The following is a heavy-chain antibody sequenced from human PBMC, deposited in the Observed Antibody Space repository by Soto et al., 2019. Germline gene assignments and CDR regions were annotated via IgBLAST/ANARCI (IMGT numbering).Heavy chain of an antibody. J-gene: IGHJ6*02. CDR3: GTVGRLGSTGGSTPGMDV. V-gene: IGHV1-69-2*01. D-gene: IGHD1-26*01. CDR1: GYTFIDYF. CDR2: VDPEDGET. Sequence: EVQLVQSGAEVKKPGATVKISCKVSGYTFIDYFMHWVQQAPGKGLEWMGLVDPEDGETIYAEKFQGRVTITADTSTDTAYMELSSLRSDDTAVYYCGTVGRLGSTGGSTPGMDVWGPGTTGTVSS.